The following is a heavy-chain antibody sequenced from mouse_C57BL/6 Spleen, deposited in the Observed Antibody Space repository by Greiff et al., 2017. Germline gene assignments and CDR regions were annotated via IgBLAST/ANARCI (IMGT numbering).Heavy chain of an antibody. Sequence: EVKLVESGGGLVKPGGSLKLSCAASGFTFSSYTMSWVRQTPEKRLEWVATISGGGGNTYYPDSVQGRFTISRDNDKNTLYLQMSSLRSEDTALYYCARKFITTAHWYFYVWGTGTTVTVSS. J-gene: IGHJ1*03. CDR2: ISGGGGNT. V-gene: IGHV5-9*01. D-gene: IGHD1-1*01. CDR1: GFTFSSYT. CDR3: ARKFITTAHWYFYV.